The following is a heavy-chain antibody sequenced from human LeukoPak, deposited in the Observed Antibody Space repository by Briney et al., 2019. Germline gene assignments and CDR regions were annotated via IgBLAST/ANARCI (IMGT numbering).Heavy chain of an antibody. J-gene: IGHJ4*02. V-gene: IGHV1-2*02. D-gene: IGHD1-26*01. CDR2: INPNSGGT. CDR3: ARPLDLSGSYYYDY. Sequence: GASVKVSCKASGYTFTGYYMHWVRQAPGQGLEWMGWINPNSGGTNYAQKFQGRVTMTRDTSTSTAYMELSRLRSDDTAVYYCARPLDLSGSYYYDYWGRGTLVTVSS. CDR1: GYTFTGYY.